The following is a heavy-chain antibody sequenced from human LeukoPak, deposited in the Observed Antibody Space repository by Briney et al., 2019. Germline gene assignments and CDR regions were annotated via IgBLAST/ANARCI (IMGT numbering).Heavy chain of an antibody. Sequence: PSETLSLTCAVYGGSFSGYYWSWIRQPPGKGLEWIGEINHSGSTNYNPSLKSRVTISVDTSKNQFSLKLSSVTAADTAVYYCARHVLESGRSPNVFDIWGQGTMVTVSS. CDR3: ARHVLESGRSPNVFDI. CDR2: INHSGST. V-gene: IGHV4-34*01. J-gene: IGHJ3*02. CDR1: GGSFSGYY. D-gene: IGHD1-26*01.